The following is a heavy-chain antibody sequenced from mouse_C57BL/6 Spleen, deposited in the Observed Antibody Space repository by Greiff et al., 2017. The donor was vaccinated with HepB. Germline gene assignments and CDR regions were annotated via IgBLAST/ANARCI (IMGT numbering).Heavy chain of an antibody. CDR1: GYTFTDYE. Sequence: VQLQQSGAELVRPGASVTLSCKASGYTFTDYEMHWVKQTPVHGLEWIGAIDPETGGTAYNQKFKGKAILTADISSSTAYMELRSLTSEDSAVYYCTREWFRWGQGTTLTVSS. D-gene: IGHD2-2*01. J-gene: IGHJ2*01. V-gene: IGHV1-15*01. CDR2: IDPETGGT. CDR3: TREWFR.